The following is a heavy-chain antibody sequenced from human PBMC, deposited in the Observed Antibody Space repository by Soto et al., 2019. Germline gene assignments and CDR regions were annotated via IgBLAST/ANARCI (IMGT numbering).Heavy chain of an antibody. CDR3: ARNARSRNRCYNFGMDL. V-gene: IGHV5-10-1*01. CDR2: IDPSDSYI. J-gene: IGHJ6*02. CDR1: GYSFTNYW. D-gene: IGHD2-2*02. Sequence: GESLKIPCKGSGYSFTNYWISWVRQMPGKGLEWMGRIDPSDSYIKYSPSFQGHVTISADNSISTAYLQWSSLKASDTAMYYCARNARSRNRCYNFGMDLWGQGTTVTVSS.